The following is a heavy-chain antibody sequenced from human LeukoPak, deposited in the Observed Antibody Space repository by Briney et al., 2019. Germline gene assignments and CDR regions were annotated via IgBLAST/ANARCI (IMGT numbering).Heavy chain of an antibody. Sequence: GGSLRLSCAASGFTFSSYSVTWVRQAPGKGLEWVSYFSSSSSAISYADSVKGRFTISRDNAKNSLYLQMNSLRDEDTAVYYCARVCGGDCYHLDYWGQGTLVTVSS. V-gene: IGHV3-48*02. J-gene: IGHJ4*02. CDR2: FSSSSSAI. CDR1: GFTFSSYS. CDR3: ARVCGGDCYHLDY. D-gene: IGHD2-21*02.